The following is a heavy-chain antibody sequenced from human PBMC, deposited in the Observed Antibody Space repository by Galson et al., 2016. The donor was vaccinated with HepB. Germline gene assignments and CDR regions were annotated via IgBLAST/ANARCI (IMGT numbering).Heavy chain of an antibody. CDR2: VHSWVTT. CDR3: ARYDVSGRWLDY. D-gene: IGHD3-16*01. J-gene: IGHJ4*02. CDR1: GASLSNYF. Sequence: ETLSLTCSVSGASLSNYFWTWVRQSPGKGLEWTGHVHSWVTTSYNPSLVSRVTLSIDMSKNQFSLSLRSLTAADTAVYLCARYDVSGRWLDYWGQGILVTVSS. V-gene: IGHV4-4*07.